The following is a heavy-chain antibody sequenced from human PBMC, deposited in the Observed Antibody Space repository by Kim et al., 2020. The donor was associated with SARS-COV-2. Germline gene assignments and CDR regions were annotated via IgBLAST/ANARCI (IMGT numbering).Heavy chain of an antibody. CDR2: IYYSGST. J-gene: IGHJ5*02. CDR1: GGSISSSSYY. CDR3: ARLSSSWPTTEMNWFDP. V-gene: IGHV4-39*01. Sequence: SETLSLTCTVSGGSISSSSYYWGWIRQPPGKGLEWIGSIYYSGSTYYNPSLKSRVTISVDTSKNQFSLKLSSVTAADTAVYYCARLSSSWPTTEMNWFDPWGQGTLVTVSS. D-gene: IGHD6-13*01.